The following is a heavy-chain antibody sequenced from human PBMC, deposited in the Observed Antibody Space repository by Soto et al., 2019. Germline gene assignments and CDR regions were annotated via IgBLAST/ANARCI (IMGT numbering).Heavy chain of an antibody. V-gene: IGHV4-4*02. CDR1: GDSISSSFW. CDR3: ARYDFGTFDY. Sequence: SETLSLTCAVSGDSISSSFWWSWVRQPPGKGLEWIGEIYHTESTVYNPSLKSRVTISVDKSKNQLSLNLDSVTAADTAVYYCARYDFGTFDYWGRGILVTVSS. J-gene: IGHJ4*02. D-gene: IGHD4-17*01. CDR2: IYHTEST.